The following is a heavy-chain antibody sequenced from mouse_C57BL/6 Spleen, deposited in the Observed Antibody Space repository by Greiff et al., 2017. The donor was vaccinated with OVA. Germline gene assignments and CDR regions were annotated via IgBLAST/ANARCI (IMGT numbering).Heavy chain of an antibody. CDR3: GDGSSHYWYFDV. V-gene: IGHV1-64*01. J-gene: IGHJ1*03. CDR1: GYTFTSYW. CDR2: IHPNSGST. Sequence: QVQLQQPGAELVKPGASVKLSCKASGYTFTSYWMHWVKQRPGQGLEWIGMIHPNSGSTNYNEKFKSKATLTVDKSSSTAYMQLSSLTSEESAVYYCGDGSSHYWYFDVWGTGTTGTVSS. D-gene: IGHD1-1*01.